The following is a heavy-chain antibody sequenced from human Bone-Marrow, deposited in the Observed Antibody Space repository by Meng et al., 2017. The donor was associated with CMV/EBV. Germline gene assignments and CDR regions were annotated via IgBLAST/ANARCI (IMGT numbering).Heavy chain of an antibody. J-gene: IGHJ6*02. V-gene: IGHV3-48*04. CDR1: GFTFSRYW. Sequence: GESLKISCAASGFTFSRYWMSWVRQAPGKGLEWVSYISSSGSTRYYADSVKGRFTISRDNAKNSLYLQMNSLRAEDTAVYYCARYCSSTICYYYFGMDVWGQGTTVTVSS. D-gene: IGHD2-2*01. CDR2: ISSSGSTR. CDR3: ARYCSSTICYYYFGMDV.